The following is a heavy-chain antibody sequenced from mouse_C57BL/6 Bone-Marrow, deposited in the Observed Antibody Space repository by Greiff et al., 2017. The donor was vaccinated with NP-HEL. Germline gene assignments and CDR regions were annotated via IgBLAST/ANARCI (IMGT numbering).Heavy chain of an antibody. V-gene: IGHV5-15*01. Sequence: DVMLVESGGGLVQPGGSLKLSCAASGFTFSDYGMAWVRQAPRKGPEWVAFISNLAYSIYYADTVTGRFTISRENAKNTLYLEMSSLRSEDTAMYYCARQPLYYYGSSSCAYWGQGTLVTVSA. CDR1: GFTFSDYG. D-gene: IGHD1-1*01. CDR2: ISNLAYSI. CDR3: ARQPLYYYGSSSCAY. J-gene: IGHJ3*01.